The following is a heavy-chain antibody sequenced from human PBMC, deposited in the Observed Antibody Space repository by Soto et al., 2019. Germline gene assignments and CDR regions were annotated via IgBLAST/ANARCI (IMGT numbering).Heavy chain of an antibody. J-gene: IGHJ5*02. V-gene: IGHV4-31*03. CDR2: IYYSGST. CDR3: ARGRGGYCSGGSCSWFDP. CDR1: GGSISSGGYY. D-gene: IGHD2-15*01. Sequence: SETLSLTCTVSGGSISSGGYYWSWIRQHPGKGLEWIGYIYYSGSTYYNPSLKSRVTISVDTSKNQFSLKLSSVTAADTAVYYCARGRGGYCSGGSCSWFDPWGQGTLVTVSS.